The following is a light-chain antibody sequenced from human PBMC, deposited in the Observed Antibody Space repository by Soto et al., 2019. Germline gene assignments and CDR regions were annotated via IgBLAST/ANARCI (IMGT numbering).Light chain of an antibody. CDR1: NSDVGGYNF. CDR3: SSYTSSSIPYV. V-gene: IGLV2-14*01. Sequence: QSALTQPASVSGSPGQSITISCTGTNSDVGGYNFVSWYQQHPGTAPKLMIYDVSNRPSGVSNRFSGSKSGNTASLNISGLQAEDEADYYCSSYTSSSIPYVFGIGTKVTVL. CDR2: DVS. J-gene: IGLJ1*01.